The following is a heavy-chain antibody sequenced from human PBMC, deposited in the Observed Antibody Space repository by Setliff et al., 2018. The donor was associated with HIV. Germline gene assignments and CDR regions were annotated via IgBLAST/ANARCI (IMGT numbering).Heavy chain of an antibody. Sequence: GASVKVSCKASGGTFSSYAINWVRQAPGQGLEWMGGIIPMFGTLNFAQKFQGRVTITTDESTSTAYMELNSLRSEDTAVYCCARGHSHGYGYSGSYGPFDIWGQGTMVTVSS. D-gene: IGHD1-26*01. J-gene: IGHJ3*02. CDR1: GGTFSSYA. V-gene: IGHV1-69*05. CDR3: ARGHSHGYGYSGSYGPFDI. CDR2: IIPMFGTL.